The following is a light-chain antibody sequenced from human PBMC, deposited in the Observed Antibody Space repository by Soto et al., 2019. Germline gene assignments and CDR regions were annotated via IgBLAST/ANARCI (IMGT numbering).Light chain of an antibody. J-gene: IGLJ1*01. CDR3: LLSSSGAYYV. Sequence: QAVVTQEPSLTGSPGGTVTLTFCSSTGAVTSGHYPYWFQHKPCQSPRTLIYDTSNKHSWTPALFSASLLGGKAALTLSGAQPEDEAEYYCLLSSSGAYYVFGTGTQVTVL. V-gene: IGLV7-46*01. CDR2: DTS. CDR1: TGAVTSGHY.